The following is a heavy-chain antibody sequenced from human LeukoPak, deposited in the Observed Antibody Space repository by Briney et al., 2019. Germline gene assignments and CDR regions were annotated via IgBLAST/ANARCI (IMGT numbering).Heavy chain of an antibody. D-gene: IGHD2-15*01. Sequence: SETLSLTCAVYGGSFSGYYWSWIRQPPGKGLEWIGEINHSGSTNYNPSLKSRVTISVDTSKNQFSLKLSSVTAADTAVYYCARVRGYCSGGRGYKPWGDYFDYRGQRTLVTVSS. CDR3: ARVRGYCSGGRGYKPWGDYFDY. CDR2: INHSGST. V-gene: IGHV4-34*01. CDR1: GGSFSGYY. J-gene: IGHJ4*02.